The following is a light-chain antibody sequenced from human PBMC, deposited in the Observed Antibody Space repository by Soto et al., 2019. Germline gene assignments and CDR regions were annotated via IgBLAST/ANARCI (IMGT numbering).Light chain of an antibody. Sequence: EIVLTQSPGTLSLSPGERATLSCRASQSVNNNYLAWYQQKLGQAPRLLIYGASSRATGIPDRFSGSGSMTDFTLTISSLEPEDFAVYYCHQYGGSRLTFGGGTKVEIK. CDR1: QSVNNNY. CDR3: HQYGGSRLT. CDR2: GAS. J-gene: IGKJ4*01. V-gene: IGKV3-20*01.